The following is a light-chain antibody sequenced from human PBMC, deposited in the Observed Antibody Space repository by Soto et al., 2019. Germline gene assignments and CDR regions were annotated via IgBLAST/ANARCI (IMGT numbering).Light chain of an antibody. CDR2: SSN. CDR1: ISNIGRNT. CDR3: ASWDDSRNAVV. Sequence: QSVLTQPPSASGTPGQRVSISCSGSISNIGRNTVTWYQHLPGTAPKLLIYSSNQRPSGVPDRFSGSKSGTSASLAISGLQSEDEADYSCASWDDSRNAVVFGGGTKLTVL. J-gene: IGLJ2*01. V-gene: IGLV1-44*01.